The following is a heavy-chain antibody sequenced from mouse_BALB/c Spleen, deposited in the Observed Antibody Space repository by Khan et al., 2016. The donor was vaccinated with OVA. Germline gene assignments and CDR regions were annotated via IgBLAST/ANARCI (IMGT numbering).Heavy chain of an antibody. D-gene: IGHD2-10*01. CDR1: GFTFSTYG. CDR3: ARAYYGNDYYAMDD. CDR2: ISSGGRYT. Sequence: EVELVESGGDLVKPGGSLKVSCAASGFTFSTYGMSWVRQTPDKRLEWVATISSGGRYTYFPASVKGRFTISRDNAKNTLYLQMTSLKSEDTAMYYCARAYYGNDYYAMDDWGQGTSVTVSS. V-gene: IGHV5-6*01. J-gene: IGHJ4*01.